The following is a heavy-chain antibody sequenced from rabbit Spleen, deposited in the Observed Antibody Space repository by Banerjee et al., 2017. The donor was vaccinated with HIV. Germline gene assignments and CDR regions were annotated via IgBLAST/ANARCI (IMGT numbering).Heavy chain of an antibody. V-gene: IGHV1S40*01. CDR3: ARDTSSSFSSYGMDL. CDR2: IDAGSSGFT. Sequence: QSLEESGGDLVKPGASLTLTCTASGVSFSSSSYVCWVRQAPGKGLEWIACIDAGSSGFTYFATWAKGRFPCSKSSSTTVTLQMTRLTAADTATYFCARDTSSSFSSYGMDLWGPGTLVTVS. J-gene: IGHJ6*01. D-gene: IGHD1-1*01. CDR1: GVSFSSSSY.